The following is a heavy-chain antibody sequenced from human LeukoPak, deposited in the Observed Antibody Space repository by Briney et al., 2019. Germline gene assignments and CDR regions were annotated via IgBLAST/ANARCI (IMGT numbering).Heavy chain of an antibody. D-gene: IGHD6-13*01. CDR1: GYTFTSYD. Sequence: ASVKVSCKASGYTFTSYDINWVRQATGQGLEWMGWMNPNSGNTGYAQKFQGRVTITRNTSISTAYMELSSLRSEDTAVYYCARDSSGIASSFDPWGQGTLVTVSS. CDR2: MNPNSGNT. CDR3: ARDSSGIASSFDP. J-gene: IGHJ5*02. V-gene: IGHV1-8*03.